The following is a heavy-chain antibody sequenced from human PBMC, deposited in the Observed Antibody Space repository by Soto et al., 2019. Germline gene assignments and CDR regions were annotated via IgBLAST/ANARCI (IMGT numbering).Heavy chain of an antibody. CDR1: GFTFSSYA. D-gene: IGHD6-6*01. CDR3: AREGYSSSSPFYYYGMDV. J-gene: IGHJ6*02. V-gene: IGHV3-30-3*01. CDR2: ISYDGSNK. Sequence: PGGSLRLSCAASGFTFSSYAMHWVRQAPGKGLEWVAVISYDGSNKYYADSVKGRFTISRDNSKNTLYLQMNSLRAEDTAVYYCAREGYSSSSPFYYYGMDVWGQGTTVTVS.